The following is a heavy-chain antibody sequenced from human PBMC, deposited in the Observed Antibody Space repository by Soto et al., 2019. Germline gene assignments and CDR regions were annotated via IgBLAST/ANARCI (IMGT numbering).Heavy chain of an antibody. D-gene: IGHD1-26*01. CDR3: ARARWELRDAFDI. CDR2: IYYSGST. J-gene: IGHJ3*02. V-gene: IGHV4-31*03. CDR1: GGSISSGGYY. Sequence: KTSETLSLTCTVSGGSISSGGYYWSWIRQHPGKGLEWIGYIYYSGSTYYNPSLKSRVTISVDTSKNQFSLKLSSVTAADTAVYYCARARWELRDAFDIWGQGTMVTVSS.